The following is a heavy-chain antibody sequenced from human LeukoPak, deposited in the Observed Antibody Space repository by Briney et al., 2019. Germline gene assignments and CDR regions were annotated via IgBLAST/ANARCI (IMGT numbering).Heavy chain of an antibody. J-gene: IGHJ4*02. CDR3: AKDLRPKEMTAIFDY. CDR1: GFTFSSYG. V-gene: IGHV3-30*18. Sequence: PGRSLRLSCAASGFTFSSYGMHWVRQAPGKGLEWVAVISYDGSNKYYADSVKGRFTVSRDNSKNTLYLQMNSLRAEDTAVYYCAKDLRPKEMTAIFDYWGQGTLVTVSS. CDR2: ISYDGSNK. D-gene: IGHD2-21*02.